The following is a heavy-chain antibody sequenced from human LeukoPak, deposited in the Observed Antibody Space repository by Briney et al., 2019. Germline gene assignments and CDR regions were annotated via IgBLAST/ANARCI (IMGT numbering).Heavy chain of an antibody. J-gene: IGHJ4*02. D-gene: IGHD3-9*01. CDR2: INPNSGGT. CDR1: GYTFTGYY. CDR3: ARASSAIRYFDWLFRY. V-gene: IGHV1-2*06. Sequence: ASVKVSCKASGYTFTGYYMHWVRQAPGQGLEWMGRINPNSGGTNYAQKFQGGVTMTRDTSISTAYMELSRLRSDDTAVYYCARASSAIRYFDWLFRYWGQGTLVTVSS.